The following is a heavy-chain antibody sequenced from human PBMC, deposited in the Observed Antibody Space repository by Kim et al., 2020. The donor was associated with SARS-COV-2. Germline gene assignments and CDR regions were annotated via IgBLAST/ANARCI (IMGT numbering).Heavy chain of an antibody. J-gene: IGHJ5*02. Sequence: SETLSLTCTVSGDSITRGSYYWTWIRQRPGKGLEYIGFIYYSGSSSYTPSLKSRVAMSVDTSKNQFSLQLSSVTAADTAVYCCARARYDAGVLVTAIGGNCFDPGGRGTLVTVS. CDR3: ARARYDAGVLVTAIGGNCFDP. V-gene: IGHV4-31*03. D-gene: IGHD2-21*02. CDR1: GDSITRGSYY. CDR2: IYYSGSS.